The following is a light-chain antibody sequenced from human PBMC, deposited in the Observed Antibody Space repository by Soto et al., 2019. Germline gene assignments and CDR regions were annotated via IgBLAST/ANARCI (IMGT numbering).Light chain of an antibody. CDR1: SGHSSYA. V-gene: IGLV4-69*01. Sequence: QSVLTQSPSASASLGASVKLTCTLSSGHSSYAIAWHQQQPEKGPRYLMKLSSDGNHSKGDGIPDRFSGSSSGAERYLTISNLQSEDEADYYCQTWDTGARVVFGGGTKLTVL. CDR3: QTWDTGARVV. J-gene: IGLJ2*01. CDR2: LSSDGNH.